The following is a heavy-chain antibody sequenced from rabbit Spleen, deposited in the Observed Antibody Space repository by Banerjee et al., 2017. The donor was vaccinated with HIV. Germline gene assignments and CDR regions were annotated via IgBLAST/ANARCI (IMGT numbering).Heavy chain of an antibody. D-gene: IGHD2-1*01. V-gene: IGHV1S40*01. CDR3: ARLYKTDDYVNL. CDR1: GCSFSSSDY. Sequence: QSLEESGGGLVQPEGSLTPTCKASGCSFSSSDYICWVRQAAGKGLEWISCIAGSSSGFTYSATWATGRFTISKTSSTTVTLQMTSLTVADTASYFCARLYKTDDYVNLWGPGTLVTVS. CDR2: IAGSSSGFT. J-gene: IGHJ4*01.